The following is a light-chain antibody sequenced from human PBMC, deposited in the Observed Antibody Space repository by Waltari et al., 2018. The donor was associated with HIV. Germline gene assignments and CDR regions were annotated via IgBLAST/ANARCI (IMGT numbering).Light chain of an antibody. CDR2: GAS. CDR1: QSVSSN. CDR3: QQYNNWPYT. J-gene: IGKJ2*01. Sequence: EIVMTQSPATLSVSPEERATLSCRDSQSVSSNLAWYQQKPGQAPRLLIYGASTRATGIPARFSGSGSWTEFTLTISSLQSEDFAVYYCQQYNNWPYTFGQVTKLEIK. V-gene: IGKV3-15*01.